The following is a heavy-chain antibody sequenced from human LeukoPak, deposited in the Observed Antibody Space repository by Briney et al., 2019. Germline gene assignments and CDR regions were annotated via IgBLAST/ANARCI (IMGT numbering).Heavy chain of an antibody. J-gene: IGHJ5*02. Sequence: ASLKLSCKASGYTFSTYYIRWVRQAPGEGLEWVWLIHTGVGSTNYAQQFRGRVTMTTDTATPTVHMKRTSMTSEDTAVYYCARNSPHTWFDPWGQGTLVTVSP. CDR2: IHTGVGST. CDR1: GYTFSTYY. CDR3: ARNSPHTWFDP. V-gene: IGHV1-46*01. D-gene: IGHD2/OR15-2a*01.